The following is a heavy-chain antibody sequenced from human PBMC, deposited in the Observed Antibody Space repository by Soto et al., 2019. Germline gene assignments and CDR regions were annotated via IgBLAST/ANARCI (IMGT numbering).Heavy chain of an antibody. V-gene: IGHV1-2*04. Sequence: ASVKVSCKASGYTFTGYYMHWVRQAPGQGLEWMGWINPNSGGTNYAQKFQGWVTMTRDTSISTAYMELSRLRSDDTAVYYCARDLTPYYYDSSGYYPAPYYYGMDVWGQGTTVTVSS. CDR2: INPNSGGT. J-gene: IGHJ6*02. D-gene: IGHD3-22*01. CDR3: ARDLTPYYYDSSGYYPAPYYYGMDV. CDR1: GYTFTGYY.